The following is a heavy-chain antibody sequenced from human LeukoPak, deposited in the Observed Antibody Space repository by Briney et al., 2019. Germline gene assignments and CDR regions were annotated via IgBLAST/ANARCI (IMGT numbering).Heavy chain of an antibody. Sequence: PGESLRLSCAASAGFTFSDYWMNWVRKAPGKGLEWVAIIKQDGREKLYVDSVKGRFTISRDNAKSSLYLQMNSLRAEDTAVYYCVSGIGWLPDYWGQGTLVTVSS. CDR1: AGFTFSDYW. CDR2: IKQDGREK. V-gene: IGHV3-7*03. CDR3: VSGIGWLPDY. D-gene: IGHD6-19*01. J-gene: IGHJ4*02.